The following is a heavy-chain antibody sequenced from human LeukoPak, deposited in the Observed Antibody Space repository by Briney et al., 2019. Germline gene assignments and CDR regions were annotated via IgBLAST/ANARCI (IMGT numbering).Heavy chain of an antibody. J-gene: IGHJ4*02. D-gene: IGHD6-19*01. CDR1: GYTFTGYY. CDR3: VGELSSGWFH. Sequence: ASVKVSCKASGYTFTGYYMHWVRQAPGQGLEWMGWINPNSGGTNYAQKFQGRVTMTRDTSITTAYMELSRLRSGDTAVYYCVGELSSGWFHWGQGTLVTVPS. V-gene: IGHV1-2*02. CDR2: INPNSGGT.